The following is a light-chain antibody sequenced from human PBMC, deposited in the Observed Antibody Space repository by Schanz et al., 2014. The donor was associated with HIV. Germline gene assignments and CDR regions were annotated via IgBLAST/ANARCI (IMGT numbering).Light chain of an antibody. CDR3: HQYNNFPYT. J-gene: IGKJ2*01. CDR2: KAS. CDR1: QSINNR. Sequence: DIQMTQSPSSLSASVGDRVTITCRASQSINNRLAWYQQKSGKAPKLLIYKASTLESGVPSRFVGSASGTKFTLTITSLQSDDSATYYCHQYNNFPYTFGQGTKLEIK. V-gene: IGKV1-5*03.